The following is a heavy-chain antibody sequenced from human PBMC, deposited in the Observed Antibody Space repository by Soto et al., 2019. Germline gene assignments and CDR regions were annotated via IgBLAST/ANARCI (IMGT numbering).Heavy chain of an antibody. CDR1: GLTFSKYA. CDR3: AKDLYIVATTISPEIDY. Sequence: EVHLLESGGGLVQPGGSLRLSCAASGLTFSKYAMTWVRQAPGKGLEWVSTISGSSGSTYYADSVKSRFAISRDNSKNPLYLQMDSLRTDDTAVYYCAKDLYIVATTISPEIDYWGQGPLVTVSS. D-gene: IGHD5-12*01. CDR2: ISGSSGST. J-gene: IGHJ4*02. V-gene: IGHV3-23*01.